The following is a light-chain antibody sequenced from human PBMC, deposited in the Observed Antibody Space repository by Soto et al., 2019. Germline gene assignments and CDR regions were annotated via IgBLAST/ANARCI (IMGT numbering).Light chain of an antibody. V-gene: IGKV1-13*02. CDR2: DAS. CDR1: QGISSA. Sequence: AIQLTQSPSSLSASVGDRVTITCRASQGISSALAWYQQIPGKDPTFLINDASTLESGVPSRFSVSGSGTEFTRTNSSLQPEDFATYYCQQFSTYPLTFRGGTNVEIE. CDR3: QQFSTYPLT. J-gene: IGKJ4*02.